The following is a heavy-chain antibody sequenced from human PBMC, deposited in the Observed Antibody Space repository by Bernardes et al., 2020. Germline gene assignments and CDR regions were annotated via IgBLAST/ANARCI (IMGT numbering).Heavy chain of an antibody. D-gene: IGHD6-19*01. CDR3: AKDQSSGRYGDAFDI. CDR1: EFTFSSYA. J-gene: IGHJ3*02. CDR2: ISGSGGST. V-gene: IGHV3-23*01. Sequence: GGSLRLSCAASEFTFSSYAMTWVRQAPGKGLEWVSAISGSGGSTYYADSVKGRFTISRDNSKNTLYLQMNSLRAEDTAVYYCAKDQSSGRYGDAFDIWGQRTMVTVSS.